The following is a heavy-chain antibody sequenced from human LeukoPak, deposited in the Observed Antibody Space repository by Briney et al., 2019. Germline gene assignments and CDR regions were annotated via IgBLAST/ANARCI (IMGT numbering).Heavy chain of an antibody. J-gene: IGHJ4*02. CDR2: IYYSGST. Sequence: SETLSLTCTVSGGSISSYYWSWIRQPPGKGLEWIGYIYYSGSTNYNPSLKSRVTISADTSKNQFSLKLSSVTAADTAVYYCARGVVGGAVDYWGQGTLVTVSS. D-gene: IGHD3-3*01. CDR3: ARGVVGGAVDY. V-gene: IGHV4-59*08. CDR1: GGSISSYY.